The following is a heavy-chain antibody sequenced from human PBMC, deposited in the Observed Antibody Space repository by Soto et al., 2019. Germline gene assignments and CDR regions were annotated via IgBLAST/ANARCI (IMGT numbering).Heavy chain of an antibody. Sequence: QVQLVQSGAEVKKPGSSVKVSCKASGGTFGSYAISWVRQAPGQGLEWMGGIIPIFGTANYAQKFKGRVTNTADESTRTAYTELSRLRSEDTAVYYCARDTRTTVTTDYYYGMDVWGQGTTVTVSS. CDR3: ARDTRTTVTTDYYYGMDV. CDR2: IIPIFGTA. D-gene: IGHD4-17*01. CDR1: GGTFGSYA. V-gene: IGHV1-69*12. J-gene: IGHJ6*02.